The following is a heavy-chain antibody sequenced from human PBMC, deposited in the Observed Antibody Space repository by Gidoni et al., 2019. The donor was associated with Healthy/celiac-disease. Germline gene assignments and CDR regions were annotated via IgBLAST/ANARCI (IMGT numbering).Heavy chain of an antibody. CDR2: ITQDGSEK. CDR1: GFTFRNYW. V-gene: IGHV3-7*04. Sequence: ELPLVHSGGCLVQPGGSLRLPCASSGFTFRNYWLRWVRPPPGQGLEWVANITQDGSEKYYVDSGKGRCTISRDNAKNALYLQRNSLRAEDTAGYYCARGRSTMVQGPFDYWGQGTLVTVSS. D-gene: IGHD3-10*01. CDR3: ARGRSTMVQGPFDY. J-gene: IGHJ4*02.